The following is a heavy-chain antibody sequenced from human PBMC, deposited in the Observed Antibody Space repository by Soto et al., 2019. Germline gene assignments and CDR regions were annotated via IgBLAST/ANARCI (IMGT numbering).Heavy chain of an antibody. V-gene: IGHV3-23*01. J-gene: IGHJ4*02. Sequence: PGGSLRLSCAASGFTFSSYAMSWVRQAPGKGLEWVSAISGSGGSTYYADSVKGRFTISRDNSKNTLYLQMNSLRAEDTAVYYCATRHYDYVWGSYRPDYWGQGTLVTVSS. D-gene: IGHD3-16*02. CDR1: GFTFSSYA. CDR3: ATRHYDYVWGSYRPDY. CDR2: ISGSGGST.